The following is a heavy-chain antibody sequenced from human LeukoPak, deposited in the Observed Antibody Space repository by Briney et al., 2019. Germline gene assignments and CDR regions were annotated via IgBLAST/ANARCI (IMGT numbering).Heavy chain of an antibody. Sequence: GGSLRLSCAASGFTFSSYSMNWVRQAPGKGLEWVSSISSSSSYIYYADSVKGRFTISRDNAKNSLYLQMNSLRAEDTAVYYCARDSGHYYDYVWGSYRYPDYWGQGTLVTVSS. V-gene: IGHV3-21*01. CDR2: ISSSSSYI. CDR3: ARDSGHYYDYVWGSYRYPDY. D-gene: IGHD3-16*02. J-gene: IGHJ4*02. CDR1: GFTFSSYS.